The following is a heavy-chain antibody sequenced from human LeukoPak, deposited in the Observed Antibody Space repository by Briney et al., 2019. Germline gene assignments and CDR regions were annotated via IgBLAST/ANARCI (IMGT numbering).Heavy chain of an antibody. CDR3: ARHLEDEDDYGLAYYYYMDV. CDR1: GYSISSGYY. Sequence: SETLSLTCTVSGYSISSGYYWGWIRQPPGKGLEWIGSIHHSGSTYYNPSLKSRVTISVDTSKNQFSLKLSSVTAADTAVYYFARHLEDEDDYGLAYYYYMDVWGKGTTVTISS. J-gene: IGHJ6*03. CDR2: IHHSGST. V-gene: IGHV4-38-2*02. D-gene: IGHD4-17*01.